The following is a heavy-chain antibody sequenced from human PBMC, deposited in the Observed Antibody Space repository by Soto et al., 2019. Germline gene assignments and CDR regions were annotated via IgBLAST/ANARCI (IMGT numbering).Heavy chain of an antibody. CDR3: ARDGATHTWRPCSFDL. J-gene: IGHJ2*01. Sequence: QVQLVESGGGVVQPGRSLRLSCAASGFTFSNYAMHWVRQTPGKGLEWVAIVSYDGTNQYYAHSVKGRFTISRDNSENPLSLQMTRLRAEDTALYSCARDGATHTWRPCSFDLSGRGTLVTVSS. CDR1: GFTFSNYA. D-gene: IGHD3-10*02. CDR2: VSYDGTNQ. V-gene: IGHV3-30-3*01.